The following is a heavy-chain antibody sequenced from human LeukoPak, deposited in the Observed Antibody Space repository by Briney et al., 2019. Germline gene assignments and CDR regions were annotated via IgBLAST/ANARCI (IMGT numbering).Heavy chain of an antibody. CDR3: ARVRRDGYRDAFDI. V-gene: IGHV3-64*01. D-gene: IGHD5-24*01. Sequence: AGGSLRLSCAASGFTFSSYAMHWVRQAPGKGLEYVSAISSNGGSTYYANSVKGRFTISRDNSKNTLYLQMGSLRAEDMAVYYCARVRRDGYRDAFDIWGQGTMVTVSS. CDR2: ISSNGGST. CDR1: GFTFSSYA. J-gene: IGHJ3*02.